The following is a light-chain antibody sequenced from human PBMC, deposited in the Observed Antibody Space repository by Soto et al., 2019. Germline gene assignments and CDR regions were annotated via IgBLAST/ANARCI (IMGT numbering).Light chain of an antibody. CDR1: QGIRKD. V-gene: IGKV1-6*01. Sequence: AIQITQSPSSLSASVEDRVTISCGPSQGIRKDLAWYQQKPGRAPKLLIFAASNLQSGVPSRFSGSGSGTDFTLTISRLQPEDFATYYCLQLYNFSWTFGQGTKVEIK. CDR2: AAS. CDR3: LQLYNFSWT. J-gene: IGKJ1*01.